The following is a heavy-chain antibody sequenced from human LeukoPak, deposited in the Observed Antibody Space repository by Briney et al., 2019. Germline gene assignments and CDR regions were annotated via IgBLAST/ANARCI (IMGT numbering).Heavy chain of an antibody. D-gene: IGHD4-23*01. CDR3: AIGGNSIGSYFQH. CDR1: GFTFSSSG. CDR2: ITSSSTYI. Sequence: GGSLRLSCAASGFTFSSSGMNWVRQAPGKGLEWVSSITSSSTYIYYADSVKGRFTISRDNAKNSLYLQMNSLRAEDTALYYCAIGGNSIGSYFQHWGQGTLVTVSS. J-gene: IGHJ1*01. V-gene: IGHV3-21*04.